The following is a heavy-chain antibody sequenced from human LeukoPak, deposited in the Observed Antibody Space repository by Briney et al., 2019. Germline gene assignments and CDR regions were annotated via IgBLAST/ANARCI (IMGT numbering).Heavy chain of an antibody. CDR2: VSGGGDKS. CDR1: GFTFSLYG. J-gene: IGHJ3*02. D-gene: IGHD2-2*01. V-gene: IGHV3-23*01. Sequence: GGSLRLSCVASGFTFSLYGMSWVRQAPGKGLEWVSSVSGGGDKSDHADSVKGRFTISRDNAKNSLYLQMNSLRAEDMALYYCAKDVVPAAIRSGAFDIWGQGTMVTVSS. CDR3: AKDVVPAAIRSGAFDI.